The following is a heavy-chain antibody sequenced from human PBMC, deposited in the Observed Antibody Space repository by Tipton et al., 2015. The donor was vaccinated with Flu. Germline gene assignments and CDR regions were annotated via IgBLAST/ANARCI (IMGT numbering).Heavy chain of an antibody. CDR1: DYSISTGYY. CDR3: ARLPDRGSGTYAEHYFDH. CDR2: TYHSGKT. J-gene: IGHJ4*02. V-gene: IGHV4-38-2*01. D-gene: IGHD3-10*01. Sequence: TLSLTCAVSDYSISTGYYWGWIRQPPGKGLEWIASTYHSGKTTYKPSLKSRVTITVDTSNNHFSLKLYSVTVADTAVYYCARLPDRGSGTYAEHYFDHWGQGILVTVSS.